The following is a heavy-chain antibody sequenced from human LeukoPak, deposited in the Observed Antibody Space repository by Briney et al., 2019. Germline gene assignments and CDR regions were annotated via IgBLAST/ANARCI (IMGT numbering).Heavy chain of an antibody. V-gene: IGHV1-69*04. Sequence: SVKVSCKASGGTFSSYAISWVRQAPGQGLEWMGRIIPILGIANYAQKFQGRVTITADESTSTAYMELSSLRSEDTAVYYCARDRRPPPGGSSSPLYYFDYWGQGTLVTVSS. CDR1: GGTFSSYA. CDR3: ARDRRPPPGGSSSPLYYFDY. J-gene: IGHJ4*02. D-gene: IGHD6-6*01. CDR2: IIPILGIA.